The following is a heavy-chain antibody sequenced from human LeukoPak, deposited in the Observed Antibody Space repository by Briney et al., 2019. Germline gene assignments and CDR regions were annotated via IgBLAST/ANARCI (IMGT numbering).Heavy chain of an antibody. CDR3: ARYSSIRGYYYGMDV. J-gene: IGHJ6*02. V-gene: IGHV3-53*01. Sequence: PGGSLRLSCAASGFTVSSNYMSWVRQAPGKGLEGVSVIYSGGSTYYADSVKGRFTISRDNSENTLYLQMNSLRAEDTAVYYCARYSSIRGYYYGMDVWGQGTTVTVSS. D-gene: IGHD6-13*01. CDR2: IYSGGST. CDR1: GFTVSSNY.